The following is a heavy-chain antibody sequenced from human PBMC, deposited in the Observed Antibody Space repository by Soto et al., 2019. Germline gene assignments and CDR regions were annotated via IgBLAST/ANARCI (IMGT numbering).Heavy chain of an antibody. D-gene: IGHD3-22*01. Sequence: HPGGSLRLSCAASGFTFSSYAMSWVRQAPGKGLEWVSAISGSGGSTYYADSVKGRFTISRDNSKNTLYLQMNSLRAEDTAVYYCAKDPRNYYSSVKHYYATDVCGQGSTDTVSS. J-gene: IGHJ6*02. V-gene: IGHV3-23*01. CDR1: GFTFSSYA. CDR2: ISGSGGST. CDR3: AKDPRNYYSSVKHYYATDV.